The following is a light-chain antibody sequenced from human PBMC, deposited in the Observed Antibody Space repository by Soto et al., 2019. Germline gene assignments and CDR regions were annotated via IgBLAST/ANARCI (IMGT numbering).Light chain of an antibody. Sequence: DIQLTQSTPFLSASVGDRVTVTCRASQGINSYLAWYQQKPGKAPKLLNYTASTLQSGVPSRFSGSGSGTELTLTITSMQPEDFAAYYCLQLYTYPLTFGGGTKVDIK. CDR1: QGINSY. CDR2: TAS. CDR3: LQLYTYPLT. V-gene: IGKV1-9*01. J-gene: IGKJ4*01.